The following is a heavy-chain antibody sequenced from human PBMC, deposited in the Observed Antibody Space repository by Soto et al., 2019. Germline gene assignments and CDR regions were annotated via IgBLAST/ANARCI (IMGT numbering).Heavy chain of an antibody. CDR3: ARDLGTTLVFADPPAPLAGGNYYYGMDV. CDR2: IYYSGST. CDR1: GGSISSGDYY. Sequence: SETLSLTCTVSGGSISSGDYYWSWIRQPPGKGLEWIGYIYYSGSTYYNPSLKSRVTISVDTSKNQFSLKLSSVTAADTAVYYCARDLGTTLVFADPPAPLAGGNYYYGMDVWGQGTTVTVSS. D-gene: IGHD2-2*01. J-gene: IGHJ6*02. V-gene: IGHV4-30-4*01.